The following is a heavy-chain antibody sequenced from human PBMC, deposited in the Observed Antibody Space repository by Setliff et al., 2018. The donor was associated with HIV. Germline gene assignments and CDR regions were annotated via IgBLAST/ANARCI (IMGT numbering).Heavy chain of an antibody. CDR2: MNPSGGNA. Sequence: ASVKVSCKASGYTFTSYYIHWVRQAPGQGLEWMGVMNPSGGNATFAQKLQGRGTMTRETSTKTVYMELSSLRFEDTAVYYCATARSSGRYGYYYYMDVWGKGKNGHRLL. V-gene: IGHV1-46*04. CDR3: ATARSSGRYGYYYYMDV. CDR1: GYTFTSYY. J-gene: IGHJ6*03. D-gene: IGHD1-26*01.